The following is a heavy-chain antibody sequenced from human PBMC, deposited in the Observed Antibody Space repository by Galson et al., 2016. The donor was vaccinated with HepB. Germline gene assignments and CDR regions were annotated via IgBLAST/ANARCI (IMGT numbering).Heavy chain of an antibody. J-gene: IGHJ4*02. CDR1: GFAFSNYA. V-gene: IGHV3-30*18. D-gene: IGHD3-9*01. CDR3: AKNDILAGYSAFDY. CDR2: VSYDGRNK. Sequence: SLRLSCAASGFAFSNYAMHWVRQAPGKGLEWVAVVSYDGRNKYYADSVKGRFTISRDNSKNTVYLQMNRLRVEGTAVYYCAKNDILAGYSAFDYWGQGTLVTVSS.